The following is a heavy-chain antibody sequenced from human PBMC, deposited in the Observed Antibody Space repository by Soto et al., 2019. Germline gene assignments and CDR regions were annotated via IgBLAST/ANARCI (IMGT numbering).Heavy chain of an antibody. CDR2: ISAYNGNT. Sequence: ASATVSCRASGYSFTGYGISWGRQAPGQGLELMGWISAYNGNTNYAQKLQGRVTMTTDTSTSTAYMELRSLRSDDTAVYYCARDRVEWELLRGYYYYYGMDVWGQGSTVTV. CDR3: ARDRVEWELLRGYYYYYGMDV. D-gene: IGHD1-26*01. J-gene: IGHJ6*02. CDR1: GYSFTGYG. V-gene: IGHV1-18*04.